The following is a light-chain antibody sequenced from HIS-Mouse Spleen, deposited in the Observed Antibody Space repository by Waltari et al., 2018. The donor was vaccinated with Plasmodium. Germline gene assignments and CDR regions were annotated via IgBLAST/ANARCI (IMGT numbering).Light chain of an antibody. J-gene: IGLJ3*02. V-gene: IGLV3-10*01. CDR1: ALPQKY. CDR3: YSTDSSGNHRV. Sequence: SYELTQPPSVSVYPGQPARITCSGDALPQKYAYRYQQKSGQAPVLVIYEDSKRPSGIPERFSGSSSGTMATLTISGAQVEDEADYYCYSTDSSGNHRVFGGGTKLTVL. CDR2: EDS.